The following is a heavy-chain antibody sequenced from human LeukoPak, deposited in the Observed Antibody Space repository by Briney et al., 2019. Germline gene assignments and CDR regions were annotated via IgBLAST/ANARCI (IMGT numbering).Heavy chain of an antibody. V-gene: IGHV1-46*01. CDR1: GYTFTSYY. Sequence: GASVKVSCKASGYTFTSYYMLWVRQAPGQGLEWMGIINPSGGSTSYAQKFQGRVTMTRDMSTSTVYMELSSLRSEDTAVYYCARVRRTMVRGVYFDYWGQGNLVTVSS. J-gene: IGHJ4*02. CDR3: ARVRRTMVRGVYFDY. D-gene: IGHD3-10*01. CDR2: INPSGGST.